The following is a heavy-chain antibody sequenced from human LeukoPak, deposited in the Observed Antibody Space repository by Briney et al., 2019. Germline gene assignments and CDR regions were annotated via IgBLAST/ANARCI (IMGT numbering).Heavy chain of an antibody. J-gene: IGHJ1*01. CDR1: GFTFSSYA. CDR2: ISHDGSNK. V-gene: IGHV3-30-3*01. Sequence: GGSLRLSCAASGFTFSSYAMHWVRQAPGKGLEWVAVISHDGSNKYYADSVKGRFTISRDNSKNTLYLQMNSLRAEDTAVYYCARDHIHYYDSSGYFWKYFQHWGQGTLVTVSS. CDR3: ARDHIHYYDSSGYFWKYFQH. D-gene: IGHD3-22*01.